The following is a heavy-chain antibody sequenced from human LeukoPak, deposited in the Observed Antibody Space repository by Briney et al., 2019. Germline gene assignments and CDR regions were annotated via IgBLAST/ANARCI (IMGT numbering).Heavy chain of an antibody. Sequence: GGSLRLSCAASGFTFSSYAMHWVRQAPGKGLEWVAVISYDGSNKYYADSVKGRFTISRDNSKNTLYLQMNSLRAEDTAVYYCARGLYYDSSGYPQEYFDYWGQGTLVTVSS. CDR1: GFTFSSYA. D-gene: IGHD3-22*01. V-gene: IGHV3-30*04. CDR2: ISYDGSNK. J-gene: IGHJ4*02. CDR3: ARGLYYDSSGYPQEYFDY.